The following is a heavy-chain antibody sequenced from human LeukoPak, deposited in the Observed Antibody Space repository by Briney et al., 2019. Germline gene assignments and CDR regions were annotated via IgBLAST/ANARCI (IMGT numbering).Heavy chain of an antibody. CDR2: ISYDGSNK. V-gene: IGHV3-30*18. J-gene: IGHJ4*02. Sequence: TGGSLRLSCAASGFTFSNYVMHWVRQAPGKGLDWVAAISYDGSNKYYADSVRGRFTISRDNSKNTLYLQMSSPRTEDTAVYYCAKVKWGQLLVRYFDYSGQGTLVTVSS. D-gene: IGHD6-13*01. CDR1: GFTFSNYV. CDR3: AKVKWGQLLVRYFDY.